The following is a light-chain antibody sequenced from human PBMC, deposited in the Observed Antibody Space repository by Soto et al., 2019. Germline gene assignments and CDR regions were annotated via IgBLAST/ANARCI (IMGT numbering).Light chain of an antibody. J-gene: IGLJ2*01. Sequence: QLVLTQSPSASASLGASVKLTCTLNSGHSSYAIAWHQQQPEKGPRYLMKVNSDGSHTKGDGIPDRFSGSSSGAERYLTISSLQSEDEADYYCQTWGTGMVFGGGTKLTVL. CDR1: SGHSSYA. V-gene: IGLV4-69*01. CDR2: VNSDGSH. CDR3: QTWGTGMV.